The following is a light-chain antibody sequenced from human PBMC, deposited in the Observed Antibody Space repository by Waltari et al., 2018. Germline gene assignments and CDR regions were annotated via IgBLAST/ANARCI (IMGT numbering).Light chain of an antibody. J-gene: IGKJ1*01. CDR3: QQYSIYST. V-gene: IGKV1-5*03. CDR2: KAS. Sequence: DIQMTQSPSTLSASVGDRVSITCRAGQSINYYLAWYQQKPGKPPKLLIYKASNLQGGVPSRFTGSGSGTEFTLTISSLQPDDFATYYCQQYSIYSTFGQGTKVEIK. CDR1: QSINYY.